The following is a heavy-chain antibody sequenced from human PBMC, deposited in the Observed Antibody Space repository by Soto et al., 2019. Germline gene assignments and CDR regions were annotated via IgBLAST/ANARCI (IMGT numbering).Heavy chain of an antibody. CDR3: ARARNYYYGMDV. Sequence: ASVKVSCKASGYTFTSYDINWVRQATGQGLEWMGWMNPNSGNTGYAQKFQGRVTMTRNTSISTAYMELSSLRSEDTAVYYCARARNYYYGMDVWGQGTTVTVSS. J-gene: IGHJ6*02. CDR2: MNPNSGNT. V-gene: IGHV1-8*01. CDR1: GYTFTSYD.